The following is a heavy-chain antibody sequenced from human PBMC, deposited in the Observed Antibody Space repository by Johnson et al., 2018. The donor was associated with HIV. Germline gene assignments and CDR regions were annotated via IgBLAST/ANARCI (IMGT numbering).Heavy chain of an antibody. CDR3: ARACRDGYTCDAFDI. D-gene: IGHD5-24*01. CDR2: IFSGGST. Sequence: VQLVESGGRVVQPGRSLRLSCAASGFTVSSSYMSWVRQAPGKGLEWVSLIFSGGSTYYADSVKGRFTISRDNSKNTLYLQMNSLRAEDTAVYYCARACRDGYTCDAFDIWGQGTMVTVSS. J-gene: IGHJ3*02. V-gene: IGHV3-66*01. CDR1: GFTVSSSY.